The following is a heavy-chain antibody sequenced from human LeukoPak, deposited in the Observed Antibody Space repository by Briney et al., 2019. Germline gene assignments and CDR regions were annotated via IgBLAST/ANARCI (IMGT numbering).Heavy chain of an antibody. J-gene: IGHJ5*02. D-gene: IGHD5-12*01. Sequence: SETLSLTCAVYSGSFSGYYWSWIRQSPGKGLEWIGEINHSGSINYSPSLKSRVTISVDTSKNQFSLKLSSVTAADTAVYYCARVRRIGASLGWFDPWGQGTLVTVSS. V-gene: IGHV4-34*01. CDR3: ARVRRIGASLGWFDP. CDR2: INHSGSI. CDR1: SGSFSGYY.